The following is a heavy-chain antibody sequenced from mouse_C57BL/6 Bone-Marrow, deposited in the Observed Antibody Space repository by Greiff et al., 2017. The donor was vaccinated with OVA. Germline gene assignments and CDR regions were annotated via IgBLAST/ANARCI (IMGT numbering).Heavy chain of an antibody. CDR3: ARKGSYYGSLFDY. V-gene: IGHV1-82*01. CDR2: IYPGDGDT. CDR1: GYAFSSSW. J-gene: IGHJ2*01. D-gene: IGHD1-1*01. Sequence: VQLQQSGPELVKPGASVKISCKASGYAFSSSWMNWVKQRPGKGLEWIGRIYPGDGDTNYNGKFKGKATLTADKSSSTAYMQLSSLTSEDSAVYFCARKGSYYGSLFDYWGQGTTLTVSS.